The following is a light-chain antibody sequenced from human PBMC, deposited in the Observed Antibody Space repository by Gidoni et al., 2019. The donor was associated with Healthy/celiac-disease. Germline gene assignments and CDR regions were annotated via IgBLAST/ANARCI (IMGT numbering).Light chain of an antibody. CDR3: QQYGSSPT. V-gene: IGKV3-20*01. Sequence: DIVLTQSPGTLSLSPGERATLSCRASQSVSSIYLAWYQQKPGQAPRLLIYGASSRATGIPDRFSGSGSGTDFTLTISRLEAEDVAVYYCQQYGSSPTFGPGTKVDIK. CDR1: QSVSSIY. J-gene: IGKJ3*01. CDR2: GAS.